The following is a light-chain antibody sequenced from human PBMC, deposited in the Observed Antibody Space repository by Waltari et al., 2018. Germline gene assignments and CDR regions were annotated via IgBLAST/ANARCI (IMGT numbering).Light chain of an antibody. V-gene: IGLV3-25*03. CDR3: QSADSDGTFV. Sequence: SSELTQPPSVSVSPGQTARITCSGDTFPRQPSSWYQQKPGQAPVLVMYKDSERPSGIPDRFSGSSSGTTVTLTISGVQPEDEGDYYCQSADSDGTFVFGGGTTVSVL. J-gene: IGLJ1*01. CDR1: TFPRQP. CDR2: KDS.